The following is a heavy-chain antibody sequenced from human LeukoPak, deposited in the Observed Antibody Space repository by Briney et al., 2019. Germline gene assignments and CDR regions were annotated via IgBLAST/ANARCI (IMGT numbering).Heavy chain of an antibody. J-gene: IGHJ4*02. CDR2: IKSKTDGGTT. V-gene: IGHV3-15*01. CDR1: GFTFSNAW. Sequence: KSGGSLRLSCAASGFTFSNAWMSWVRQAPGKGLEWVGRIKSKTDGGTTDYAAPVKGRFTISRDDSKNTLYLQMNSLKTEDTAVYYCTTSYYYDSSGYYYSYFDYWGQGTLVTVSS. D-gene: IGHD3-22*01. CDR3: TTSYYYDSSGYYYSYFDY.